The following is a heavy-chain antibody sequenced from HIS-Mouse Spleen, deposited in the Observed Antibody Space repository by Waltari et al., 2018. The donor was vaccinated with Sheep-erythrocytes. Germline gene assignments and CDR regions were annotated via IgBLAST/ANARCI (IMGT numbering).Heavy chain of an antibody. CDR3: ARDTGTDAFDI. CDR1: GLTFSSYI. J-gene: IGHJ3*02. Sequence: EVQLVESGGGLVKPGGSLRLSCAASGLTFSSYIMNWVRQAPGKGLEWVSSISSSSSYIYYADSVKGRFTISRDNAKNSLYLQMNSLRAEDTAVYYCARDTGTDAFDIWGQGTMVTVSS. CDR2: ISSSSSYI. D-gene: IGHD1-1*01. V-gene: IGHV3-21*01.